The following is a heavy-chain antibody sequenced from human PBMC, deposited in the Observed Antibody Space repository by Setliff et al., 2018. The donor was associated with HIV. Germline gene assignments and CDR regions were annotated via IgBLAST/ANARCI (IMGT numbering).Heavy chain of an antibody. CDR3: AKTLPTLYPPHDYYFAMDV. Sequence: PGESLKISCAPSGFTFGSYAMSWVRQAPGKGLEWVSVISGSGDSTFYADSLKGRFTISRDNSKNTLYLQMNSLRAEDTAVYYCAKTLPTLYPPHDYYFAMDVWGQGTTGTV. J-gene: IGHJ6*02. V-gene: IGHV3-23*01. CDR1: GFTFGSYA. D-gene: IGHD2-15*01. CDR2: ISGSGDST.